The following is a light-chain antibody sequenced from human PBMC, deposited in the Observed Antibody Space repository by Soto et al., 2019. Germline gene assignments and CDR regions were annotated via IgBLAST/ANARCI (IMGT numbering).Light chain of an antibody. J-gene: IGKJ5*01. V-gene: IGKV1-39*01. CDR3: QQSYSILLIP. CDR2: AAS. Sequence: QLTKSRSSLSASVGDRVTITCRASQGIDSSFAWYQQKPGKAPKLLIYAASSLQSGVPSRFSGSGSGTDFTLTISILQPEDFATYYCQQSYSILLIPFCQLGRPAIK. CDR1: QGIDSS.